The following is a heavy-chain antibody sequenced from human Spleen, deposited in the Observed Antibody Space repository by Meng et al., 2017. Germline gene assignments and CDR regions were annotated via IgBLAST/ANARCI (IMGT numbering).Heavy chain of an antibody. V-gene: IGHV5-51*01. J-gene: IGHJ3*02. D-gene: IGHD6-13*01. CDR3: ARHRSSWISDAFDI. Sequence: GESLKISCKDSGYSFSRYWIGWVRQMPGRGLEWMGIIYPGDSDTRYSPSFQGQVTISTDKSTSTAYLQWSSLKASDTAMYYCARHRSSWISDAFDIWGQGTMVTVSS. CDR1: GYSFSRYW. CDR2: IYPGDSDT.